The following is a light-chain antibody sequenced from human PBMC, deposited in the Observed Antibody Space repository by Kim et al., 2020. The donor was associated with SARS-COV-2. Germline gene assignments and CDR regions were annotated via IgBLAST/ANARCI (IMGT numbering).Light chain of an antibody. Sequence: DIQMTQSPSSLSASVGARITITCRASQGINNYLAWYQQKPGKPPKLLIYAASASQSGVPSRFSGSGSGTDFTLTVTSLQPEDVATYYCQKYDSAPWTFGLGTKVDIK. V-gene: IGKV1-27*01. CDR2: AAS. CDR1: QGINNY. CDR3: QKYDSAPWT. J-gene: IGKJ1*01.